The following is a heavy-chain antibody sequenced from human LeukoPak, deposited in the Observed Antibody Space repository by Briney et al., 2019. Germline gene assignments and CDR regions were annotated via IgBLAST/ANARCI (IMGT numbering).Heavy chain of an antibody. CDR1: GYTFTGYY. V-gene: IGHV1-2*02. J-gene: IGHJ4*02. CDR2: INPNSGGT. D-gene: IGHD3-10*01. CDR3: ARDPEYYGSGSKILVN. Sequence: ASVKVSWKASGYTFTGYYMHWVRQAPGQGLEWMGWINPNSGGTNYAQKFQGRVTMTRDTSISTAYMELSRLRSDDTAVYYCARDPEYYGSGSKILVNWGQGTLVTVSS.